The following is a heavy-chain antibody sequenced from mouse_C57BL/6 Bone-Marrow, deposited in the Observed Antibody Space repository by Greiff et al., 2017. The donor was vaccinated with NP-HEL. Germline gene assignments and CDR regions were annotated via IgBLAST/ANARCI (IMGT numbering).Heavy chain of an antibody. D-gene: IGHD1-1*01. J-gene: IGHJ1*03. CDR1: GFTFSSYG. CDR3: ARPNYGSYWYFDV. CDR2: IGSGGSYT. V-gene: IGHV5-6*01. Sequence: EVQLVESGGDLVKPGGSLKLSCAASGFTFSSYGMSWVRQTPDKRLEWVATIGSGGSYTYYPDSVKGRFTISRDNAKNTLYLQMSSLKSEDTAMYYCARPNYGSYWYFDVWGTGTTVTVSS.